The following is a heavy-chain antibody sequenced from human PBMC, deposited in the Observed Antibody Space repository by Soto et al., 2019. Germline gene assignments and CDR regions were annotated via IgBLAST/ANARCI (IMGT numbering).Heavy chain of an antibody. CDR1: GGSISNYY. V-gene: IGHV4-59*01. CDR3: ARRDGDAFDM. J-gene: IGHJ3*02. CDR2: IYYSGST. Sequence: SETLSLTCTISGGSISNYYWSWIRQPPGKGLEWIGYIYYSGSTNYNPSLKSRVTISVDASKNQFSLKLSSVTAADTAVYYCARRDGDAFDMWGQGTMVTVSS.